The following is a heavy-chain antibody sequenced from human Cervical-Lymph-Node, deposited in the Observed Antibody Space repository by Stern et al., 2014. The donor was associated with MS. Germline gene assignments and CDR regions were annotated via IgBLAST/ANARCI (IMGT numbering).Heavy chain of an antibody. V-gene: IGHV1-46*01. CDR2: MNCRVGGGGP. D-gene: IGHD2-15*01. CDR3: ARYCSDHDCDMSGFDY. CDR1: GYTFTSYF. J-gene: IGHJ4*02. Sequence: QVQLVQSGPEVKKPGASVKVSCQTFGYTFTSYFITWVRQVPGQGFEWLGIMNCRVGGGGPSYAPKFQGRLSMTRDTSTSTAFMELSSLTSEDSAIYFCARYCSDHDCDMSGFDYWGQGTRVTVSS.